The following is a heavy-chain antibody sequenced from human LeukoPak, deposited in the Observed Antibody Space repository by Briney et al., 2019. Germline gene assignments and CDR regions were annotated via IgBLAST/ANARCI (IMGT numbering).Heavy chain of an antibody. J-gene: IGHJ4*02. CDR2: ISSSSYI. CDR3: ARAHYYGSGSYGLGFDY. V-gene: IGHV3-21*01. Sequence: GGSLRLSCAASGFTFSSYSMNWVRQAPGKGLEWVSSISSSSYIYYADSVKGRFTISRDNAKNSLYLQMNSLRAEDTAVYYCARAHYYGSGSYGLGFDYWGQGTLVTASS. D-gene: IGHD3-10*01. CDR1: GFTFSSYS.